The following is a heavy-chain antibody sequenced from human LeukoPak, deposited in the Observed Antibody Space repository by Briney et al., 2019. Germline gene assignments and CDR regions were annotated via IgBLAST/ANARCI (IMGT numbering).Heavy chain of an antibody. CDR3: ARVLVVSGWTNIDY. J-gene: IGHJ4*02. CDR1: GFTFSSYG. Sequence: PGGSLRLSCAASGFTFSSYGMHWVRQAPGKALEWVSFIWYDGGNKYYADSVKGRFTISRDNSKNTLYLQMNSLRAKDTAVYYCARVLVVSGWTNIDYWGQGTLVTVSS. CDR2: IWYDGGNK. D-gene: IGHD6-19*01. V-gene: IGHV3-33*01.